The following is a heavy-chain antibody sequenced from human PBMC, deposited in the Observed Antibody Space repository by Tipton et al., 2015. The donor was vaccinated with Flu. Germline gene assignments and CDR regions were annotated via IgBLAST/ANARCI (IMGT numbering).Heavy chain of an antibody. Sequence: SLRLSCAASGFTLSGYYMSWIRQAPGKGLEWVSYISGGGSIMYYADSVKGRFTISRDNAKNSLYLQMNSLRVEDTAVYYCTRKVGDIWGQGTMVTVSS. CDR3: TRKVGDI. CDR1: GFTLSGYY. J-gene: IGHJ3*02. V-gene: IGHV3-11*04. CDR2: ISGGGSIM. D-gene: IGHD1-26*01.